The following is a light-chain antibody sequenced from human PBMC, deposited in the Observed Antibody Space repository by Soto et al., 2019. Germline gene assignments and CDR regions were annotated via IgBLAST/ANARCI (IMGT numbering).Light chain of an antibody. CDR2: GAS. CDR1: QAVGYN. Sequence: EVVMTQSPATLYVSQGERVTLSCRASQAVGYNLAWYQHKPGQAPRLLIYGASTRVTGIPTRFSGSGSGTEFTLTISSLQSEDFAIYYCQQSYTFSQGTKLEIK. V-gene: IGKV3-15*01. CDR3: QQSYT. J-gene: IGKJ2*01.